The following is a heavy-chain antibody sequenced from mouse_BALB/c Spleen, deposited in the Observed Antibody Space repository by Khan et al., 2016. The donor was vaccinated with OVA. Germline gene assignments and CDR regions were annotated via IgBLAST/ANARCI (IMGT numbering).Heavy chain of an antibody. CDR3: ARAGRWFDY. Sequence: EVQLVESGPGLVKPSQSLSLTCSFTGYSITSGYYWNWIRQFPGNKLEWMGYITSGGSFNYNPSLKNRISITRDTSNNQFFLKLNSVTPADTATYYCARAGRWFDYWGQGTLVTVSA. D-gene: IGHD3-3*01. J-gene: IGHJ3*01. V-gene: IGHV3-6*02. CDR2: ITSGGSF. CDR1: GYSITSGYY.